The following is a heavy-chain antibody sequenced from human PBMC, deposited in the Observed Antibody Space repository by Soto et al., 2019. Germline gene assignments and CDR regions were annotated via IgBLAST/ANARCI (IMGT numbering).Heavy chain of an antibody. CDR3: ARVGAAGPYYYGMDV. CDR2: IWYDGSNK. D-gene: IGHD6-13*01. Sequence: GGSLRLSCAASGFTFSSYGMHWVRQAPGKGLEWVAVIWYDGSNKYYADSVKGRFTISRDNSKNTLYLQMNSLRAEDTAVYYCARVGAAGPYYYGMDVWGQGTTVTVSS. V-gene: IGHV3-33*01. CDR1: GFTFSSYG. J-gene: IGHJ6*02.